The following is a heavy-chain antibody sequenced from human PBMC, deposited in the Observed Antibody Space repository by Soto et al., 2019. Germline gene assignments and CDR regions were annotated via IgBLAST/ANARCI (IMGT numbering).Heavy chain of an antibody. CDR2: ISYDGSNK. D-gene: IGHD3-10*01. J-gene: IGHJ6*02. CDR3: ARDLRGLLWFGELLWDAGIDV. V-gene: IGHV3-30-3*01. Sequence: PGGSLRLSCAASGFTFSSYAMHWVRQAPGKGLEWVAVISYDGSNKYYADSVKGRFTISRDNSKNTLYLQMNSLRAEDTAVYYCARDLRGLLWFGELLWDAGIDVWGPGTPVTVSS. CDR1: GFTFSSYA.